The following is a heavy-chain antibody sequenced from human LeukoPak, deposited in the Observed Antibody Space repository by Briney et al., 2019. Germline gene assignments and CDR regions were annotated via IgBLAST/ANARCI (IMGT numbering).Heavy chain of an antibody. CDR2: IYYSGST. J-gene: IGHJ4*02. CDR3: ARESGYYLSYFDY. CDR1: GYSISSSNW. Sequence: SETLSLTCAVSGYSISSSNWWGWIRQPPGKGLERIAYIYYSGSTNYNPSLKSRVTMSVGTSKNQFSLKLSSVTAADTAVYYCARESGYYLSYFDYWGQGTLVTVSS. V-gene: IGHV4-28*03. D-gene: IGHD3-22*01.